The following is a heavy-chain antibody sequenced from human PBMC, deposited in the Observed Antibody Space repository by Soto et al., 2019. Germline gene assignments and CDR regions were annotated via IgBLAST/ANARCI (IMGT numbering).Heavy chain of an antibody. J-gene: IGHJ4*02. CDR3: ARETPSDSALDY. V-gene: IGHV5-51*01. Sequence: GESLKRACKGSGDRFSTSAIVLVRHMPGKGLEWIGNIHSGDSNARYSPSFQGQVTISVDKSISTTYLEWSSLKATDTAFYYCARETPSDSALDYWGQGNLVTVSS. CDR1: GDRFSTSA. CDR2: IHSGDSNA.